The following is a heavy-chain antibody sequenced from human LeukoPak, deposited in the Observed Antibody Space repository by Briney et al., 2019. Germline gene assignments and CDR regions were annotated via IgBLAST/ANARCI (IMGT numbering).Heavy chain of an antibody. V-gene: IGHV3-23*01. J-gene: IGHJ4*02. CDR1: GFTFSSYA. CDR3: AKDLLERRLYYFDY. Sequence: GGSLRLSCAASGFTFSSYAMSWVRQAPGKGLEWVSDISGSGDSSYHADSAKGRFTISRDNSKNTLYLQMNSLRAEDTAIYYCAKDLLERRLYYFDYWGQGTLVTVSS. D-gene: IGHD1-1*01. CDR2: ISGSGDSS.